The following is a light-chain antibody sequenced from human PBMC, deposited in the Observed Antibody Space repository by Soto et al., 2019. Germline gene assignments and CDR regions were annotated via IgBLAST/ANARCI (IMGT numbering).Light chain of an antibody. CDR3: QQYGSSPGT. CDR2: DSS. Sequence: QSPTTLSSSSGERATLSCRVSQTVFSRLAWYQQKPGQAPRLLIYDSSIRDTGIPDRFSGSGSGTVFTLTISRLEPEDFAVFYCQQYGSSPGTFGQGTKVDIK. J-gene: IGKJ1*01. CDR1: QTVFSR. V-gene: IGKV3-20*01.